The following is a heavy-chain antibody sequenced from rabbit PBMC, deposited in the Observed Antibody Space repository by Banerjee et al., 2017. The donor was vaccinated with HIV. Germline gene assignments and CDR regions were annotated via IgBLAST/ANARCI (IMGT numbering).Heavy chain of an antibody. J-gene: IGHJ4*01. CDR3: ARAGGYRDFGL. D-gene: IGHD2-1*01. V-gene: IGHV1S43*01. CDR2: ISTGSGST. Sequence: QSLEESGGGLVQPEGSLTLTCKASGFSFSSSYWICWVRQAPGKGLELIGCISTGSGSTWYASWVNGRFTISRSTSLNTVDLQMTSLTAADTATYFCARAGGYRDFGLWGPGTLVTVS. CDR1: GFSFSSSYW.